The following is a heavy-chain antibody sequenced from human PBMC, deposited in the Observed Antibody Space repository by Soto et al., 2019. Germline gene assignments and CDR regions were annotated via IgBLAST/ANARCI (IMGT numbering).Heavy chain of an antibody. CDR3: AKEGGSGRPDLDY. J-gene: IGHJ4*02. D-gene: IGHD3-10*01. CDR2: ISYDGSNK. Sequence: GGSLSLSCAASGFPFSSYGMHWVRQAPGKGLEWVAVISYDGSNKYYADFVKGRFTISRDNSKNTLYLQMNSLRAEDTAVYYCAKEGGSGRPDLDYWGQGTLVTVSS. V-gene: IGHV3-30*18. CDR1: GFPFSSYG.